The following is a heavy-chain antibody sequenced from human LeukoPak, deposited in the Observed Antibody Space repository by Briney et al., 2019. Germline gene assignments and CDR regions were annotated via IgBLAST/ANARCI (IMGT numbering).Heavy chain of an antibody. CDR2: IKQDGSEK. Sequence: PGGSLRLSCPASGFTFSSYWMSWVRQAPGKGLEWVANIKQDGSEKYYVDSVKGRFTISRDNAKNSLYLQMNSLRAEDTAVYYCARVSPYGNDAFDIWGQGTMVTVSS. J-gene: IGHJ3*02. CDR1: GFTFSSYW. V-gene: IGHV3-7*01. CDR3: ARVSPYGNDAFDI. D-gene: IGHD4-17*01.